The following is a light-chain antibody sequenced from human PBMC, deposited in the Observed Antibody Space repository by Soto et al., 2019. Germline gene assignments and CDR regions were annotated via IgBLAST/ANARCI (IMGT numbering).Light chain of an antibody. V-gene: IGKV1-13*02. J-gene: IGKJ4*01. Sequence: AIQLTQSPSSLSASVGDRVTITCRASQGISSALDWYQQKPGKAPKLLIYDDSRLESGVPSRFSGSGSGTDFTLTISSLQPEDFATYYCQQFNSYPLTFGGGTMVEIK. CDR3: QQFNSYPLT. CDR2: DDS. CDR1: QGISSA.